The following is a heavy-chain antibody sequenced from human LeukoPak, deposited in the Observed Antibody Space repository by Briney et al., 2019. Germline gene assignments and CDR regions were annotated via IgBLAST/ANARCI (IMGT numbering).Heavy chain of an antibody. J-gene: IGHJ3*02. CDR3: GRIPAAGSLKGSFDI. CDR1: GYSFTTYR. CDR2: IYPGDSDP. Sequence: GGSLKISCKGSGYSFTTYRIGWVGQMPGKDLGWMGIIYPGDSDPTYSPSFQGPVTISADKSISTAYLQWSSLKASDSAMYYCGRIPAAGSLKGSFDIWGQGTMVTVSS. D-gene: IGHD6-13*01. V-gene: IGHV5-51*01.